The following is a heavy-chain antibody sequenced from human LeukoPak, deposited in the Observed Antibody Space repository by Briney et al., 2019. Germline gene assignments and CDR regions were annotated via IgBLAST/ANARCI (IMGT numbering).Heavy chain of an antibody. Sequence: GGSLRLSCAVAGFTFSNYPMSWVRQAPGKGLEWVSAISGGSTFYADSVKGRFAISRDNSKNTLYLQIDSLRAEDTAVYYCAKGVSSPLYYFDYWGQGTLVTVSS. J-gene: IGHJ4*02. CDR3: AKGVSSPLYYFDY. D-gene: IGHD6-13*01. V-gene: IGHV3-23*01. CDR1: GFTFSNYP. CDR2: ISGGST.